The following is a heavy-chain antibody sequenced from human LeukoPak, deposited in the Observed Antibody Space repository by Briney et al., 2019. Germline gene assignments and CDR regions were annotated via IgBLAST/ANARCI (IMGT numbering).Heavy chain of an antibody. D-gene: IGHD6-19*01. CDR2: IYYSGST. CDR3: ARQGIAVAGYDY. V-gene: IGHV4-39*01. J-gene: IGHJ4*02. CDR1: GGSISSSSYY. Sequence: SETLSLTCTVSGGSISSSSYYWGWIRQPPGKGLEWIGSIYYSGSTYYNPSLKSRVTISVDTSKNQFSLKLSSVTAADTAVYYCARQGIAVAGYDYWGQGTLVTVSS.